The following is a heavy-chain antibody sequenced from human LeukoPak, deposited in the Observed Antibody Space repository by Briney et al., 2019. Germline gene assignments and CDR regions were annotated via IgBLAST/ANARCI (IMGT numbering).Heavy chain of an antibody. D-gene: IGHD3-10*01. V-gene: IGHV4-34*01. CDR1: GGSFSGYY. Sequence: SETLSLTCAVYGGSFSGYYWSWIRQPPGKGLEWIGEINHSGSTNYNPSLKSRVTISVDTSKNQFSLKLSSVTAADTAVYYCARGRRYYYGSEEFDPWGQGTLVTVSS. CDR3: ARGRRYYYGSEEFDP. J-gene: IGHJ5*02. CDR2: INHSGST.